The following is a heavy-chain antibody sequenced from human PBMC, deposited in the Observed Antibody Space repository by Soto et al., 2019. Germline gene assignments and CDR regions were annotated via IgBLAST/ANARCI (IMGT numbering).Heavy chain of an antibody. CDR2: NNPSGDST. CDR1: GDTFTNYV. Sequence: QIQLVQSGAEVRSPGASVKISCTASGDTFTNYVIHWVRQAPGQGLEWMAINNPSGDSTTSGKKFHDRVTMTRDAPTSTVYLELNSLRSEDTAVDYCARSALQRGNYRGLDVWGQGTTVTVSS. CDR3: ARSALQRGNYRGLDV. J-gene: IGHJ6*02. V-gene: IGHV1-46*01. D-gene: IGHD3-22*01.